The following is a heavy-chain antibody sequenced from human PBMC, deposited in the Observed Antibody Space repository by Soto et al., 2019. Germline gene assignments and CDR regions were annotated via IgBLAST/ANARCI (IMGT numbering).Heavy chain of an antibody. CDR1: GYTFTSYG. CDR2: ISAYNGNT. V-gene: IGHV1-18*01. D-gene: IGHD4-17*01. Sequence: QVQLVQSGAEVXXPGASVKVSCKASGYTFTSYGISWVRQAPGQGLEWMGWISAYNGNTNYAQKPQGRVTMTTDTSTSTADMELRSLRSDDTAVYYCAREYGDYAYYFDYWGQGTLVTVSS. J-gene: IGHJ4*02. CDR3: AREYGDYAYYFDY.